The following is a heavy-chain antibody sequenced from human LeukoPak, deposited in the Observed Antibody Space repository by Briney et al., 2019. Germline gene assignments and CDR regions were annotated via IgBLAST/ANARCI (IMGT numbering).Heavy chain of an antibody. D-gene: IGHD6-6*01. Sequence: SETLSLTCTVSGGSLSSYYWSWIRQPPGKGLEWIGYIYCSGSTNYNPSLKSRVTISVDTSKNQFSLKLSSVTAADTAVYYCAREVIAAYNWFDPWGQGTLDTVSS. CDR3: AREVIAAYNWFDP. V-gene: IGHV4-59*12. CDR2: IYCSGST. J-gene: IGHJ5*02. CDR1: GGSLSSYY.